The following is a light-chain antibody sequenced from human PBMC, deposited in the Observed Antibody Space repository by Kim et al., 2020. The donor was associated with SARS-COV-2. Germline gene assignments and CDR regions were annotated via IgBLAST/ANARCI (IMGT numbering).Light chain of an antibody. Sequence: SYELTQPPSVSVAPGKTARITCGGNNIGGKSVHWYQQKPGQAPVLVIYYDSDRPSGIPERFSGSKSANTATLTISRVEAGDEADYYCQVWVSGTDHVVFGGGTQLTVL. V-gene: IGLV3-21*01. CDR2: YDS. J-gene: IGLJ2*01. CDR1: NIGGKS. CDR3: QVWVSGTDHVV.